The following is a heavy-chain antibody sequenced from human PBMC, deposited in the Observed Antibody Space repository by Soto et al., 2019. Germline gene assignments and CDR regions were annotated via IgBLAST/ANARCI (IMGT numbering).Heavy chain of an antibody. J-gene: IGHJ3*02. Sequence: GGSLRLSCAASGFTFSSYAMHWVRQTPGKGLEWVAFISYDGSNKYYLDSVKGRFTVSRDNSKNTLYLQMNSLRAEDTAMYYCARRMEAGNDAFDIWGRGTMVTVSS. D-gene: IGHD6-13*01. CDR3: ARRMEAGNDAFDI. CDR2: ISYDGSNK. CDR1: GFTFSSYA. V-gene: IGHV3-30-3*01.